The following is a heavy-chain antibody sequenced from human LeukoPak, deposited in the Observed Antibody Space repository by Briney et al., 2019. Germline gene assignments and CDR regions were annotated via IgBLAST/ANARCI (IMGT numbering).Heavy chain of an antibody. V-gene: IGHV4-34*01. D-gene: IGHD5-12*01. CDR1: GGSFSGYY. CDR2: INHSGST. J-gene: IGHJ3*02. Sequence: SETLSLTCAVYGGSFSGYYWSWIRRPPGKGLEWIGEINHSGSTNYNPSLKSRVTISVDTSKNQFSLKLSSVTAADTAVYYCARRQGYADDAFDIWGQGTVVTVSS. CDR3: ARRQGYADDAFDI.